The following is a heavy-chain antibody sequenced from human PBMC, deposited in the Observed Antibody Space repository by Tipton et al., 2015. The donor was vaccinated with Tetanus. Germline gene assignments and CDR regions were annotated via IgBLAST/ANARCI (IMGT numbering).Heavy chain of an antibody. V-gene: IGHV4-59*08. CDR3: ATQTDNWFDP. Sequence: LRLSCTVSADSVKRYYWTWIRQPPGKGLEWIGHTLYSDINNYNSSLQSRVTTSVDTSKNQFSLKVTSVTAADTAVYYCATQTDNWFDPWGQGILVLVSS. CDR1: ADSVKRYY. CDR2: TLYSDIN. J-gene: IGHJ5*02.